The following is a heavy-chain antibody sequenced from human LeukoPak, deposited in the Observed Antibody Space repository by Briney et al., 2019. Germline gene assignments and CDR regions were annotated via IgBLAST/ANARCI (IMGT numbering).Heavy chain of an antibody. V-gene: IGHV4-34*01. CDR1: GGSFSGYY. CDR2: VNHSGST. CDR3: ARRVLRFLEWSNDY. D-gene: IGHD3-3*01. J-gene: IGHJ4*02. Sequence: PSETLSLICAVYGGSFSGYYWSWIRQPPGKGLEWIGEVNHSGSTNYNPSLKSRVTISVDTSKNQFSLKLSSVTAADTAVYYCARRVLRFLEWSNDYWGQGTLVTVSS.